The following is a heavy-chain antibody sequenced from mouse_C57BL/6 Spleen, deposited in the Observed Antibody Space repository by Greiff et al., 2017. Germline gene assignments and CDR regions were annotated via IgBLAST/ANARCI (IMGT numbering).Heavy chain of an antibody. CDR2: LDPEDGET. V-gene: IGHV14-2*01. J-gene: IGHJ3*01. D-gene: IGHD2-5*01. Sequence: VQLQQSGAELVKPGASVKLSCTASGFNIKDYYMHWVKQRTEQGLEWIGRLDPEDGETKDAPKFQGKATITADTSSNTAYLQLSSLTSEDTAVYYCARRGIYSNYVSWFAYWGQGTLVTVSA. CDR1: GFNIKDYY. CDR3: ARRGIYSNYVSWFAY.